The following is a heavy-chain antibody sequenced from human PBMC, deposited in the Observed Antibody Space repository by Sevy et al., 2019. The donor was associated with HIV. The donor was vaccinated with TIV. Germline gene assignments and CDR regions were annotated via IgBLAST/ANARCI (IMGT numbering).Heavy chain of an antibody. Sequence: SETLSLTCAVYGGSFSGYYWSWIRQPPGKGLEWIGEINHSGSTNYNPSLKSRVTISVDTSKNPFSLKLGSVTAADTAVYYCARQTRLRFLETHYYYYYGMDVWGQGTTVTVSS. V-gene: IGHV4-34*01. J-gene: IGHJ6*02. D-gene: IGHD3-3*01. CDR1: GGSFSGYY. CDR2: INHSGST. CDR3: ARQTRLRFLETHYYYYYGMDV.